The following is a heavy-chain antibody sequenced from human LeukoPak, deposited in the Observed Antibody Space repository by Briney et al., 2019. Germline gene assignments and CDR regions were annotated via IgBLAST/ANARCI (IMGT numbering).Heavy chain of an antibody. J-gene: IGHJ4*02. CDR2: IYFGGST. D-gene: IGHD1-14*01. V-gene: IGHV4-39*01. Sequence: SETLSLTCSASGGSINNRNYYWGWVRQPPGKELEWIGHIYFGGSTFYNPSLKSRLTMSIDTSKDQFSLSINSVAAADTAVYYCARLPVYFGKGYFDSWGRGTLVTVSS. CDR1: GGSINNRNYY. CDR3: ARLPVYFGKGYFDS.